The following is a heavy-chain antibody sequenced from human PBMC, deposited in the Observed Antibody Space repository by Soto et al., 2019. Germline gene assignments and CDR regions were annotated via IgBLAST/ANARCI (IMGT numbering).Heavy chain of an antibody. CDR2: VIPIFGTT. V-gene: IGHV1-69*01. CDR1: GGTFRNYA. D-gene: IGHD2-15*01. Sequence: QVQLVQSGAEVKKPGSAVKVYCKASGGTFRNYAFSWVRQAPGQGLEWMGEVIPIFGTTPYAQKFQGRVTITADESTNTAYRELCSLSSEDTAVYYCAGRFIQDIRGNHDSFDSWGQGTMVTVSS. J-gene: IGHJ3*02. CDR3: AGRFIQDIRGNHDSFDS.